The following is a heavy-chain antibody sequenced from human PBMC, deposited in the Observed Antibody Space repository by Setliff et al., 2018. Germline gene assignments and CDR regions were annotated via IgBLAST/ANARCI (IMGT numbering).Heavy chain of an antibody. J-gene: IGHJ4*02. V-gene: IGHV1-18*04. D-gene: IGHD6-25*01. Sequence: ASVKVSCKASGYTFSDYGITWVRQAPGQGLEWMGWISAYSGNTKYALTLQGRVTMTTDPSTTTAYLELNSLTSDDTAVYYCARAGLAAAGRKGVFDHWGQGTLVTVS. CDR3: ARAGLAAAGRKGVFDH. CDR2: ISAYSGNT. CDR1: GYTFSDYG.